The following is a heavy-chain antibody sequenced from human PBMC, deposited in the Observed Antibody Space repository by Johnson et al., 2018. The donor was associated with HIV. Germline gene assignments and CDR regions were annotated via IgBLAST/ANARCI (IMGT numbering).Heavy chain of an antibody. CDR2: VYSGGST. Sequence: VHLVESGGGLVQPGGSLRLSCAASGFTVSSNYMSWVRQAPEMGLVWVSIVYSGGSTYYADSVKGRFTISRDNSKNTLYRQMNSLRVEDTAVYYCARGDADWNYWGGAFDIWGQGTVVTVSS. CDR3: ARGDADWNYWGGAFDI. J-gene: IGHJ3*02. CDR1: GFTVSSNY. V-gene: IGHV3-53*01. D-gene: IGHD1-7*01.